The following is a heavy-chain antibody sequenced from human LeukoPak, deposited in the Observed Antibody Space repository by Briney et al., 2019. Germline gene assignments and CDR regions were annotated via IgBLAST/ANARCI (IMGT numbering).Heavy chain of an antibody. CDR2: ISSGGRTI. CDR1: GFTFSSFD. CDR3: ARNNYGDS. Sequence: GGSLRLSCAASGFTFSSFDMNWVSQAPGKGLEWFSYISSGGRTIYYADSVKGRFTISRDNAKNLLYLQMNSLRAEDTAVYYCARNNYGDSWGQGTRVTVSS. J-gene: IGHJ4*02. V-gene: IGHV3-48*03.